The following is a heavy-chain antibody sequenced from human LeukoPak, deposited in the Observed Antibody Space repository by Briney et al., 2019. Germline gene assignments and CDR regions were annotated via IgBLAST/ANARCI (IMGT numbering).Heavy chain of an antibody. CDR3: ARGPLHVALSSGYLKWLDP. J-gene: IGHJ5*02. Sequence: ASVKVSCKASGSSFRSSTFAWVRQAPGRGLEWMGGIIPIFGTANYALEFQGRATITTDESTSTVYMELSSPRSEDTAMYYCARGPLHVALSSGYLKWLDPWGQGSLVTVSS. V-gene: IGHV1-69*05. CDR1: GSSFRSST. D-gene: IGHD3-22*01. CDR2: IIPIFGTA.